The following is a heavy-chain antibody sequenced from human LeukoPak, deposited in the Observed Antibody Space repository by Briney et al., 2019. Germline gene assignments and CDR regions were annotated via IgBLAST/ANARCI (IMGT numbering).Heavy chain of an antibody. D-gene: IGHD2-8*01. Sequence: GGSLRLSCATSGVTFSSYAMPWVRQAPGKGLEWVEVISYDGSNKYYADSVKGRLTIYRDNSKNTLYLQMNSLRAEDTAVYYCAREANGPSDYWGQGTLVTVSS. CDR1: GVTFSSYA. J-gene: IGHJ4*02. V-gene: IGHV3-30*01. CDR3: AREANGPSDY. CDR2: ISYDGSNK.